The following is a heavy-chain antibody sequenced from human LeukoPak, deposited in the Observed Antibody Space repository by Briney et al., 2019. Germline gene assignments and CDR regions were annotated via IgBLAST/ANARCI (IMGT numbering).Heavy chain of an antibody. CDR1: GGTFSSYA. J-gene: IGHJ3*02. CDR3: ARVRAVAVPDDAFDI. CDR2: IIPIFGTA. D-gene: IGHD6-19*01. Sequence: SVKVSCKASGGTFSSYAISWVRQAPGQGLEWMGGIIPIFGTANYEQKFQGRVTITADESRSTAYMELRSLRSENTAVYYCARVRAVAVPDDAFDIWGQGTMVTVSS. V-gene: IGHV1-69*13.